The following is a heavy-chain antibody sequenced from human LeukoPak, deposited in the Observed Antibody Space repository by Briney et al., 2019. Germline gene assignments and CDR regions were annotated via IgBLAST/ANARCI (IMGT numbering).Heavy chain of an antibody. CDR1: GFTFSTYW. CDR2: IKLGGSEK. V-gene: IGHV3-7*01. D-gene: IGHD3-10*01. J-gene: IGHJ5*02. Sequence: PGGSLRLSCAASGFTFSTYWMSWVRQAPGKGLEWVANIKLGGSEKYYVDSVKGRFTISRDNAKNSLYLQMNSLRAEDTAVYYCARESFGEFNLWGQGTLVTVSS. CDR3: ARESFGEFNL.